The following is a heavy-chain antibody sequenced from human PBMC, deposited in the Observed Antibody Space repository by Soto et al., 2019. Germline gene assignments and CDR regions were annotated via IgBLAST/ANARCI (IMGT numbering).Heavy chain of an antibody. J-gene: IGHJ4*02. CDR1: GGSFSGYY. CDR2: INHSGST. V-gene: IGHV4-34*01. CDR3: ARGQDIVVVVAATYFDY. D-gene: IGHD2-15*01. Sequence: SETLSLTCAVYGGSFSGYYWSWIRQPPGKGLEWIGEINHSGSTNYNPSLKSRVTISVDTSKNQFSLKLSSVTAADTAVYYCARGQDIVVVVAATYFDYWGQGTLVTVSS.